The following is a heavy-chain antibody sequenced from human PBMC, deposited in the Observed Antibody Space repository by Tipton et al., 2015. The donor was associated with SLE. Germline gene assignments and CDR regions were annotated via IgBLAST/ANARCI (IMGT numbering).Heavy chain of an antibody. CDR3: AKFSTGWDFDS. D-gene: IGHD6-25*01. V-gene: IGHV3-11*04. CDR1: GFTLSDYY. CDR2: ISRTTSLI. Sequence: GSLRLSCAASGFTLSDYYMSWIRQAPGKGLEWISYISRTTSLIYYADSVKGRFTISRDSSKNSLYLQMNSLRAEDTAMYFCAKFSTGWDFDSWGQGTLVTVSS. J-gene: IGHJ4*02.